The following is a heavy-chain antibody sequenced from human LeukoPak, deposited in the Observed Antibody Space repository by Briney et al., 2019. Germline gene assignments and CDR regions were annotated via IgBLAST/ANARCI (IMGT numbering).Heavy chain of an antibody. CDR1: GYTFTSYG. D-gene: IGHD3-10*01. J-gene: IGHJ3*02. Sequence: ASVKVSCKASGYTFTSYGISWVRQAPGQGLEWMGWISAYNGNTNYAQKLQGKVTMTTDTSTSTAYMELRSLRSDDTAVYYCARGIIYYGSGSYIDIWGQGTMVTVSS. CDR2: ISAYNGNT. V-gene: IGHV1-18*01. CDR3: ARGIIYYGSGSYIDI.